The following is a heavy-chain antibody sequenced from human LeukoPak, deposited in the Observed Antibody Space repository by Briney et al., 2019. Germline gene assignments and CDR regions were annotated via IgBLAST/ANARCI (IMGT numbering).Heavy chain of an antibody. CDR1: GFTFSSYS. CDR2: VSSSSSYI. Sequence: GGSLRLSCAASGFTFSSYSMNWVGQAPGKGLEWVSSVSSSSSYIYYADSVKGRFTISRDNAKNSLYLQMNSLRAEDTAVYYCARDSEGYCSGGSCYPDYWGQGTLVTVSS. V-gene: IGHV3-21*01. J-gene: IGHJ4*02. CDR3: ARDSEGYCSGGSCYPDY. D-gene: IGHD2-15*01.